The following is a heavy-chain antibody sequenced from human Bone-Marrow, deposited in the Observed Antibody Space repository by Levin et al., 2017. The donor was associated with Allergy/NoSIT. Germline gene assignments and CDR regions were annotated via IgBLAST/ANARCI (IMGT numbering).Heavy chain of an antibody. V-gene: IGHV4-31*03. Sequence: SQTLSLTCTVSGGSISSDYFHWSWIRQHPGQGLEWIGYIDYSWNTYYNPSLKSRVTISMDTSKNQFSLRLFSVTAADTAVYYCARDWAAASVFDYWGQGTLVTVSS. D-gene: IGHD6-13*01. CDR3: ARDWAAASVFDY. CDR1: GGSISSDYFH. J-gene: IGHJ4*02. CDR2: IDYSWNT.